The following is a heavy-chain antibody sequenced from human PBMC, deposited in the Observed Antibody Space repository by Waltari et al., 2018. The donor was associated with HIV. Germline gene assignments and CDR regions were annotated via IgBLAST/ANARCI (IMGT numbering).Heavy chain of an antibody. J-gene: IGHJ6*02. CDR3: ARGSRLVAAYYYYGLDV. D-gene: IGHD3-10*01. V-gene: IGHV3-33*01. CDR2: IRYDGSNK. CDR1: GFIFSAYG. Sequence: VQLVESGGAVVQPGKSLRLSCAASGFIFSAYGMHWVRQAPGDGLEWVSLIRYDGSNKYYSESVKGRFTISRDNAENTLFLQMSDLRADDMATYFCARGSRLVAAYYYYGLDVWGPGTTVTVSS.